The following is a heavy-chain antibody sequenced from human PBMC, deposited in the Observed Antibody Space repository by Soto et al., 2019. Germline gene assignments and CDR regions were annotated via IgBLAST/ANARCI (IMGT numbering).Heavy chain of an antibody. D-gene: IGHD3-9*01. CDR3: AHRPPVLRYFDWFDY. CDR2: IYWNHDK. J-gene: IGHJ4*02. CDR1: GFSLSTSGVG. Sequence: QITLKESGPTLVNPTQTLTLTCTFSGFSLSTSGVGVGWIRQPPGKALEWLALIYWNHDKRYSPSLKSRLTIPKDTSKNQVVLTMTNMDPVDTATYYCAHRPPVLRYFDWFDYWGQGTLVTVSS. V-gene: IGHV2-5*01.